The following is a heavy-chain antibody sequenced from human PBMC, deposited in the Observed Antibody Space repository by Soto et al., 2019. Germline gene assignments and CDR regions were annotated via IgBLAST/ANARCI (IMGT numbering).Heavy chain of an antibody. J-gene: IGHJ4*02. CDR1: SAPVSSSTYT. D-gene: IGHD3-9*01. CDR3: ASVHYDILTGSPPRFDY. Sequence: SETLSLTCTVSSAPVSSSTYTWGWIRQPPGKGLEWIGSIYYSGSTYYNPSLNSRVTVSVDTSKNQFSLKLSSVTAEDTAVYYCASVHYDILTGSPPRFDYWGQGTLVTVSS. V-gene: IGHV4-39*01. CDR2: IYYSGST.